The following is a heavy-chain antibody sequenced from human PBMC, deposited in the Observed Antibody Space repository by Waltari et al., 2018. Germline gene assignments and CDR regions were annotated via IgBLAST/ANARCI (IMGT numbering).Heavy chain of an antibody. J-gene: IGHJ4*02. CDR1: GFTVSSNY. V-gene: IGHV3-53*01. D-gene: IGHD6-19*01. Sequence: EVQLVESGGGLIQPGGSLRLSCAASGFTVSSNYMSWVRQAPGKGLEWVSVIYSGGSTYYADSVKGRFTISRDNSKNTLYLQMNSLRAEDTAVYYCARDSRSGWYFFDYWGQGTLVTVSS. CDR3: ARDSRSGWYFFDY. CDR2: IYSGGST.